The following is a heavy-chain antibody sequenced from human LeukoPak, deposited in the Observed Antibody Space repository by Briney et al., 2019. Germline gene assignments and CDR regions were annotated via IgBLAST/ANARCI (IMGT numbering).Heavy chain of an antibody. V-gene: IGHV4-59*02. J-gene: IGHJ5*02. Sequence: SETLSLTCTVSGASVSSSHWNWIRQSPEKGLEWIANVDYNGSTKYNPSLRGRGTMSLDTSKNQFHLKLESVTAADSARYYCVRGFYEPFDRWGQGTLVIVSS. CDR2: VDYNGST. D-gene: IGHD2/OR15-2a*01. CDR1: GASVSSSH. CDR3: VRGFYEPFDR.